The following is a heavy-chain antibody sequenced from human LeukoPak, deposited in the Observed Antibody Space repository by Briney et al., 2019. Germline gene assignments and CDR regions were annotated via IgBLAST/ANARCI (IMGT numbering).Heavy chain of an antibody. V-gene: IGHV1-18*01. Sequence: ASVKVSCKASGYTFTSYGISWVRQAPGQGLEWMGWISAYNGNTNYAQKLQGRVTMTTDTSTSTAYMELRSLRSDDTAVYYCASVSSRDRGYYYYTDVWGKGTTVTVSS. D-gene: IGHD2-8*01. CDR2: ISAYNGNT. CDR1: GYTFTSYG. J-gene: IGHJ6*03. CDR3: ASVSSRDRGYYYYTDV.